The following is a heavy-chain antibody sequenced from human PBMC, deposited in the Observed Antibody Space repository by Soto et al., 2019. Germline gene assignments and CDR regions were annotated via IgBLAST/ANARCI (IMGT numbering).Heavy chain of an antibody. J-gene: IGHJ6*01. Sequence: SETLSLTCTVSGGSISSSSYYWGWIRQPPGKGLEWIGSIYYSGSTYYNPSLKSRDTISVDTSKNQFSLKLSSVTAADTAVYYCARARTMVRGIPDYYYGLDVWGQGTTDTVSA. D-gene: IGHD3-10*01. CDR2: IYYSGST. V-gene: IGHV4-39*01. CDR1: GGSISSSSYY. CDR3: ARARTMVRGIPDYYYGLDV.